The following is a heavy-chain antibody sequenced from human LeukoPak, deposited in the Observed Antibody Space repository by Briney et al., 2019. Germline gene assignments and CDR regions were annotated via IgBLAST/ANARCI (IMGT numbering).Heavy chain of an antibody. CDR1: GGSISSYY. D-gene: IGHD3-9*01. V-gene: IGHV4-59*08. CDR2: IYYSGST. Sequence: SETLSLTCTVSGGSISSYYWSWIRQPPGKGLEWIGYIYYSGSTNYNPSLKSRVTISVDTSKNQFSLKLSSVTAADTAVYYCAGQRKTYYDILTGPPEDYWGQGTLVTVSS. J-gene: IGHJ4*02. CDR3: AGQRKTYYDILTGPPEDY.